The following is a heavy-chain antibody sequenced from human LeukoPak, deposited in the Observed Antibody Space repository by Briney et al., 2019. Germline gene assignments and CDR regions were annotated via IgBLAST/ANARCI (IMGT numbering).Heavy chain of an antibody. Sequence: SETLSLTCTVSGDPINSLDLWSWVRQPPGKGLEWVGEMYLSGTTHSNPSVKSRVTISIDKSKNQFFLNLSSVTAADTAVYYCAGLVGRYSSGLYYYYFDYWGQGTLVTVSS. CDR2: MYLSGTT. D-gene: IGHD3-22*01. V-gene: IGHV4-4*02. CDR3: AGLVGRYSSGLYYYYFDY. CDR1: GDPINSLDL. J-gene: IGHJ4*02.